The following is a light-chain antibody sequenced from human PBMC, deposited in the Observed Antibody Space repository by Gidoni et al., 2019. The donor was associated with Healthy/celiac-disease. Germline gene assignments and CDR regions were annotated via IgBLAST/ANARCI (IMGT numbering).Light chain of an antibody. Sequence: DIQLPQSPSSLSASVGDRVTITCRASQSISSYLNWYQQKPGKAPKLLIYAASSLQSGVPSRFSGSGSGTDFTLTISSLQPEDFATYYCQQSYSTPRVTFGPGNKVDIK. CDR1: QSISSY. CDR3: QQSYSTPRVT. J-gene: IGKJ3*01. V-gene: IGKV1-39*01. CDR2: AAS.